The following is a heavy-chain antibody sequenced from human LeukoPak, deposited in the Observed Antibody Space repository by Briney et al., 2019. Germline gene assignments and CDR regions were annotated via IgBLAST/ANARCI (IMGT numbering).Heavy chain of an antibody. Sequence: SETLSLTCTVSGGSISTYYWTWIRQPPGKGLEWIGYICFGGDTSYNPSLKSRVTISVDTSKNHFSLKLYSVTAADTAVYYCARRGFFDFWGQGLLVTVSS. V-gene: IGHV4-59*12. J-gene: IGHJ4*02. CDR1: GGSISTYY. CDR3: ARRGFFDF. CDR2: ICFGGDT.